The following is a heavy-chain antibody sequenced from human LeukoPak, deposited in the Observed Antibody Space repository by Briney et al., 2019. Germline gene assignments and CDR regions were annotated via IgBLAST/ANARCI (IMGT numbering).Heavy chain of an antibody. Sequence: ASVKVSCKASGYTFTGYYMHWVRQAPGQGLEWMGWINPNSGGTNYAQKFQGRVTMTRDTSISTAYMELSRLRSDDTAVYYCAREAGGATEFYFDYWGQGTLVTVSS. D-gene: IGHD1-26*01. CDR1: GYTFTGYY. CDR3: AREAGGATEFYFDY. J-gene: IGHJ4*02. V-gene: IGHV1-2*02. CDR2: INPNSGGT.